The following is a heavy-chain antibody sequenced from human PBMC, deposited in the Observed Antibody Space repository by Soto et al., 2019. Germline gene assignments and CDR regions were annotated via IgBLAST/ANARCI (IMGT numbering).Heavy chain of an antibody. Sequence: SETLSLTCTVSGGSISSSSYYWGWIRQPPGKGLEWIGSIYYSGSTYYNPSLKSRVTISVDTSKNQLSLKLSSVTAADTAVYYCARREGGYSSSWYAENYGMDVWGQGTTVT. CDR3: ARREGGYSSSWYAENYGMDV. D-gene: IGHD6-13*01. V-gene: IGHV4-39*01. J-gene: IGHJ6*02. CDR2: IYYSGST. CDR1: GGSISSSSYY.